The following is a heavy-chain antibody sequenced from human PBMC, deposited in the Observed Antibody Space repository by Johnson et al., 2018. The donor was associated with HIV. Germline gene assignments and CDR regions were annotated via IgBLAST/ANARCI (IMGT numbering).Heavy chain of an antibody. Sequence: QVQLVESGGGVVQPGRSLRLSCAASGFIFSTYGMHWVRQAPGKGLEWVAVISFDGSNKYYADSVKGRFTISRDNSKNTLYLQMNSLRAEDTAVYYCAKDATLQDGTGAFDIWGQGTMVTVSS. CDR3: AKDATLQDGTGAFDI. J-gene: IGHJ3*02. CDR1: GFIFSTYG. CDR2: ISFDGSNK. D-gene: IGHD1-1*01. V-gene: IGHV3-30*18.